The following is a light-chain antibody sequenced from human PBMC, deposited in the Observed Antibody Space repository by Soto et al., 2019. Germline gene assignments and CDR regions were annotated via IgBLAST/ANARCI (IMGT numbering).Light chain of an antibody. V-gene: IGKV3-20*01. CDR3: QQYDTSPRT. J-gene: IGKJ1*01. CDR1: QSVSSNY. CDR2: GAS. Sequence: EIVLTQSPGTLSLSPGERATLSCRASQSVSSNYLAWYQQKRGQAPRLLIYGASGRATGIPTRFSGSGSGTDFTLTISRLEPEDFAVYYCQQYDTSPRTFGQVTKVEI.